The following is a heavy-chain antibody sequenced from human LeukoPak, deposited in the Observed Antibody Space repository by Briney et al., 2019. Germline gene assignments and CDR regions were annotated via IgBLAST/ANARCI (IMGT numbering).Heavy chain of an antibody. Sequence: GGSLRLSCAASGFTFSSYWMHWVRQAPGKGLVWVSRINSDGSSTSYADSVKGRFTISRDNAKNALYLQMNSLRAEDTAVYYCASLDIVLMVYASKKPDAFEIWGQGTMVTVSS. J-gene: IGHJ3*02. D-gene: IGHD2-8*01. CDR3: ASLDIVLMVYASKKPDAFEI. CDR2: INSDGSST. CDR1: GFTFSSYW. V-gene: IGHV3-74*01.